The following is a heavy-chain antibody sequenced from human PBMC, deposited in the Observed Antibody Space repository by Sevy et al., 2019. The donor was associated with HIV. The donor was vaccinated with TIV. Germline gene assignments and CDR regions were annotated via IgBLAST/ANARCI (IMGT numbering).Heavy chain of an antibody. CDR2: IWYDGSKK. Sequence: GGSLRLSCAASGFTFSSYGMHWVRQAPGKGLEWVAVIWYDGSKKYYADSVKGRFTISRNNSKNTLYLQMNSLRAEDTAVYYCARESYYDFWSGYLERAFDIWGQGTMVTVSS. J-gene: IGHJ3*02. D-gene: IGHD3-3*01. V-gene: IGHV3-33*01. CDR1: GFTFSSYG. CDR3: ARESYYDFWSGYLERAFDI.